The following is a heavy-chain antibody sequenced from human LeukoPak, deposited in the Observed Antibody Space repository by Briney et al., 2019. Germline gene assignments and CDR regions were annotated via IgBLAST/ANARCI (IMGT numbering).Heavy chain of an antibody. D-gene: IGHD5-12*01. CDR3: ARHVTTPVGGGYDSERVVAFGI. CDR2: IYPGDSDT. V-gene: IGHV5-51*01. CDR1: GYSFTSYW. J-gene: IGHJ3*02. Sequence: GESLKISCKGSGYSFTSYWIGWVRQMPGKGLEWMGIIYPGDSDTRYSPSFQGQVTISADKSISTAYLQWSSLKASDTAMYYCARHVTTPVGGGYDSERVVAFGIWGQGTMVTVSS.